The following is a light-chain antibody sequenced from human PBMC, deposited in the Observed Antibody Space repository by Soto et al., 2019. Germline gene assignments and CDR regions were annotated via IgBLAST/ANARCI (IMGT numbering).Light chain of an antibody. Sequence: DVVMTQSPLSLPVTLGQPASISCRSSQSIVYSDGTSYLSWFQQRSGQSPRRLIYKAYNQDSGVPGRFSGRGSGRDFRLQNDGVEDEAVGIYNGMQGTYWPPTFGRGTRVEIK. CDR3: MQGTYWPPT. CDR1: QSIVYSDGTSY. CDR2: KAY. J-gene: IGKJ1*01. V-gene: IGKV2-30*01.